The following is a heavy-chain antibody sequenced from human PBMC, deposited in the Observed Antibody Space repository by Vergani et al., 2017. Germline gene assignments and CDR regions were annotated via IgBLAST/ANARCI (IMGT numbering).Heavy chain of an antibody. CDR1: GFTFSSYG. Sequence: EVQLVESGGGLVKPGGSLRLSCAASGFTFSSYGMHWVRQAPGKGMEWVSSISSSSSYIYYADSVKGRFTISRDNSKNTLYLQMNSLRAEDTAVYYCARGRRVPGHFDYWGQGTLVTVSS. D-gene: IGHD2-2*01. V-gene: IGHV3-21*01. CDR3: ARGRRVPGHFDY. J-gene: IGHJ4*02. CDR2: ISSSSSYI.